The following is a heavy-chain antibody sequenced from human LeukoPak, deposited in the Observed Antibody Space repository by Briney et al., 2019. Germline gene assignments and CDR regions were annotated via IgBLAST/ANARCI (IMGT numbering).Heavy chain of an antibody. J-gene: IGHJ4*02. D-gene: IGHD6-6*01. CDR1: GVSISSYY. V-gene: IGHV4-4*07. CDR3: AREGSSGFDY. CDR2: IYTSGST. Sequence: SETLSLTCSVSGVSISSYYWSWIRQPAGKGLEWIGRIYTSGSTNYNPSLKSRVTISVDTSKNQFSLKLSSVTAADTAVYYCAREGSSGFDYWGQGTLVTVSS.